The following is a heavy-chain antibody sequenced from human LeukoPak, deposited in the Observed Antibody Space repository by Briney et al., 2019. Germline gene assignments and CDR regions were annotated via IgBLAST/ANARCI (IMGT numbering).Heavy chain of an antibody. CDR3: AKLTIYGSSSTGFDY. J-gene: IGHJ4*02. V-gene: IGHV5-51*01. CDR1: GYSFTNYW. Sequence: GESLKISCKGSGYSFTNYWIGWVRQMPGKGLEWMGIIYPSDSDTRYSPSFQGQVTISADKSISTASLQRSSLKASDTAMYYCAKLTIYGSSSTGFDYWGQGALVTVSS. CDR2: IYPSDSDT. D-gene: IGHD6-6*01.